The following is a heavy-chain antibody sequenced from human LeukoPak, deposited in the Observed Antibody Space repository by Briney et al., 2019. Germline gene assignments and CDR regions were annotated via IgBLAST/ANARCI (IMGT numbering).Heavy chain of an antibody. D-gene: IGHD1-14*01. J-gene: IGHJ3*02. CDR2: IYYSGST. Sequence: SETLSLTCTVSGGSISSSSYYWGWIRQPPGKGLEWIGSIYYSGSTYYNPSLKSRVTISVDTSKNQFSLKLSSVTAADTAVYYCARPRYGTNDAFDIWGQGTMVTVSS. CDR3: ARPRYGTNDAFDI. V-gene: IGHV4-39*07. CDR1: GGSISSSSYY.